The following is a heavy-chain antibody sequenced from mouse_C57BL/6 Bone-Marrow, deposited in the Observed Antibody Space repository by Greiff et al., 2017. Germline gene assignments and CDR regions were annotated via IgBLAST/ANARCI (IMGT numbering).Heavy chain of an antibody. Sequence: VQLQQSGPELVKPGASVKISCKASGYTFTDYYMNWVKQSHGKSLEWIGDINPNNGGTSYNQKFKGKATLTVDKSSSTAYMELRSLTSDDSAVYYGGEMVLAAMGYWGQGTLVTVSA. CDR1: GYTFTDYY. D-gene: IGHD1-1*02. CDR2: INPNNGGT. CDR3: GEMVLAAMGY. J-gene: IGHJ3*01. V-gene: IGHV1-26*01.